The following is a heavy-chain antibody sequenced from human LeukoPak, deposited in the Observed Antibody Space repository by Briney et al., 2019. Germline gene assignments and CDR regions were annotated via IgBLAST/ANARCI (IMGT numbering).Heavy chain of an antibody. CDR2: IYHSGST. V-gene: IGHV4-30-2*01. J-gene: IGHJ5*02. Sequence: SETLSLTCAVSGGSISSGGYSWSWIRQPPGKGLEWIGYIYHSGSTYYNPSLKSRVTISVDTSKNQFSLKLSSVTAADTAVYYCAREAYLYYYDSSGYQDPWGQGTLVTVSS. D-gene: IGHD3-22*01. CDR1: GGSISSGGYS. CDR3: AREAYLYYYDSSGYQDP.